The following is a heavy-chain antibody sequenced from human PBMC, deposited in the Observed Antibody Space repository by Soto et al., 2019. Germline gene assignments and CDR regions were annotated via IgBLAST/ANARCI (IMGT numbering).Heavy chain of an antibody. D-gene: IGHD2-15*01. CDR1: GGSISSGGYY. Sequence: SETLSLTCTVSGGSISSGGYYWSWIRQHPGKGLEWIGYIYYSGSTYYNPSLKSRVTISVDTSKNQFSLKLSSVTAADTAVYYCARRVEYCSGGSCPRGDHYFDYWGQGTLVTVSS. J-gene: IGHJ4*02. CDR3: ARRVEYCSGGSCPRGDHYFDY. CDR2: IYYSGST. V-gene: IGHV4-31*03.